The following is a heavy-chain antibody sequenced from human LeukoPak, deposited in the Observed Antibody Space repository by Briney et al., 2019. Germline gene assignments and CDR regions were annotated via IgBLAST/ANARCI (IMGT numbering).Heavy chain of an antibody. Sequence: GGSLRLSCAASGFTFDDYAMHWVRQAPGKGLEWVSGISWNSVSIDYADSVKGRFTISRDNAKNSLYLQMNSLRPEDMALYYCAKETIYCSGGSCYHDAFDIWGQGTMVTVSS. CDR1: GFTFDDYA. J-gene: IGHJ3*02. CDR2: ISWNSVSI. CDR3: AKETIYCSGGSCYHDAFDI. D-gene: IGHD2-15*01. V-gene: IGHV3-9*03.